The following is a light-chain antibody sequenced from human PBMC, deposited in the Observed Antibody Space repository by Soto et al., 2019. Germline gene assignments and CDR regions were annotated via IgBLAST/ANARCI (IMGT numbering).Light chain of an antibody. V-gene: IGKV1-39*01. CDR1: QTITTY. CDR2: AAS. CDR3: QQTYSALWT. J-gene: IGKJ1*01. Sequence: DIQMTQSPSSLSASVGDRVTISCRASQTITTYLNWYQQKPGKAPKLLIYAASSLHSGLPSRFSGSGSGTYFTLTISSLQPEDFASYYCQQTYSALWTFGQGTKLEIK.